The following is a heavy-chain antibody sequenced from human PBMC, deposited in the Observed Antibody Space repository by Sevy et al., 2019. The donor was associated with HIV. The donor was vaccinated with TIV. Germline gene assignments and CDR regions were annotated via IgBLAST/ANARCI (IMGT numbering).Heavy chain of an antibody. V-gene: IGHV3-30*02. J-gene: IGHJ4*02. CDR1: GFSYSSYG. CDR3: VKEGGGEGGDH. CDR2: IQYDGSNK. D-gene: IGHD2-21*01. Sequence: GGSLRLSCAASGFSYSSYGMHWVRQAPGKGLEWVAYIQYDGSNKDYADSVKGRFTISRDNSKTTLDLQMNSLRVEDTAVYYCVKEGGGEGGDHWGQGTLVTVSS.